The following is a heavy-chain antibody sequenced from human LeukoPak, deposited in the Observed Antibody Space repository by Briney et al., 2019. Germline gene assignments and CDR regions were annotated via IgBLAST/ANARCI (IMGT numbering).Heavy chain of an antibody. D-gene: IGHD3-10*01. CDR2: ISAYNGNT. J-gene: IGHJ5*02. Sequence: ASVKVSCKASGYTFTGYYMHWVRQAPGQGLEWMGWISAYNGNTNYAQKLQGRVTMTTDTSTSTAYMELRSLRSDDTAVYYCARDHGSGGSLDWFDPWGQGTLVTVSS. CDR3: ARDHGSGGSLDWFDP. CDR1: GYTFTGYY. V-gene: IGHV1-18*04.